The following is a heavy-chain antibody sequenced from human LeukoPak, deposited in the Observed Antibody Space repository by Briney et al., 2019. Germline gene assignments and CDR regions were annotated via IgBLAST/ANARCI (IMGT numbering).Heavy chain of an antibody. CDR1: GFTFSSYS. CDR2: ISSSSTI. CDR3: ARNDFWSGSDFDY. Sequence: PGGSLRLSCAASGFTFSSYSMNWVRQAPGKGLEWVSYISSSSTIYYADSVKGRFTISRDNAKNSLYLQMNSLRAEDTAVYYCARNDFWSGSDFDYWGQGTLVTVSS. V-gene: IGHV3-48*01. D-gene: IGHD3-3*01. J-gene: IGHJ4*02.